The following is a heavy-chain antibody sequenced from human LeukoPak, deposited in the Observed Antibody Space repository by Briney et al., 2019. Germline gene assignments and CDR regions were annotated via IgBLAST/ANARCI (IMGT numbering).Heavy chain of an antibody. CDR3: ARNIEPLGAVAGPVDY. Sequence: ASVKVSCKASGYTFTSYYMHWVRQAPGQGLEWMGIINPSGGSTSYAQKFQGRVTMPRDTSTSTVYMELSSLRSEDTAVYYCARNIEPLGAVAGPVDYWGQGTLVTVSS. V-gene: IGHV1-46*01. CDR1: GYTFTSYY. J-gene: IGHJ4*02. D-gene: IGHD6-19*01. CDR2: INPSGGST.